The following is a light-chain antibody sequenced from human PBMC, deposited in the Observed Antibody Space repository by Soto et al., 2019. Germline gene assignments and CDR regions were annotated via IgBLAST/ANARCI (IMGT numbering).Light chain of an antibody. J-gene: IGKJ1*01. Sequence: DIQMTQSPSSLSASVGDRVTITCRASQSISTYLNWYQHKQGKAPQLLISAASSLQSGVPSRFSGSGSGKDFTLTISSLQPEDFANYYCQQSFSPLSWTFSNGAKVDI. CDR2: AAS. CDR3: QQSFSPLSWT. CDR1: QSISTY. V-gene: IGKV1-39*01.